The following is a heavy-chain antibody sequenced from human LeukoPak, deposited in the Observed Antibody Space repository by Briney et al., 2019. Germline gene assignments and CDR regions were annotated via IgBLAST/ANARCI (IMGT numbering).Heavy chain of an antibody. D-gene: IGHD2-21*02. J-gene: IGHJ4*02. CDR2: ITANGDST. V-gene: IGHV3-43*02. CDR1: GFSFAYDA. Sequence: GGSLRLSCAPSGFSFAYDASHWVRQAPGKGLEWVSLITANGDSTYYADSVKGRFTISRDNSKNSLSLQMNSLRTEDTALYYCAKDIEAGTAGFSFDYWGQGTLVAVSS. CDR3: AKDIEAGTAGFSFDY.